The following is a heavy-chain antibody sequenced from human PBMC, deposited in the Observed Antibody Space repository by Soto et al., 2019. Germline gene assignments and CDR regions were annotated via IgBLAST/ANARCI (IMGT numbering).Heavy chain of an antibody. Sequence: GASVKVSCKASGYTFTGYAMRWVRQAPGQRLEWMGWINAGNGNTKYSQKFQGRVTITRDTSASTAYMELNSLRAEDTAVYYCAKGPRFGELLSHNWFDPWGQGTLVTVS. V-gene: IGHV1-3*01. CDR2: INAGNGNT. CDR3: AKGPRFGELLSHNWFDP. J-gene: IGHJ5*02. CDR1: GYTFTGYA. D-gene: IGHD3-10*01.